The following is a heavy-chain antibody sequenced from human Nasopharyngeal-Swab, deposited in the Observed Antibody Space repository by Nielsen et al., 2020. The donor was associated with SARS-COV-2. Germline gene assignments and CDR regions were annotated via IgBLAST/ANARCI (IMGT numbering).Heavy chain of an antibody. CDR2: ISTSSTNL. Sequence: WIRQPPGKGLEWVSSISTSSTNLYYADPVKFRFTISRDNARNSLYLQMNSLRVEDTAVYYCARGPAGSYGDFDYWGQGILVTVSS. V-gene: IGHV3-21*01. J-gene: IGHJ4*02. CDR3: ARGPAGSYGDFDY. D-gene: IGHD4-17*01.